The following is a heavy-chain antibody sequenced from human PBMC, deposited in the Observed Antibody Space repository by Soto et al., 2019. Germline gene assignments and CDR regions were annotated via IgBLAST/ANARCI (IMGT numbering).Heavy chain of an antibody. CDR3: ARHVGSMVRGVIINPFFDY. CDR1: GGSISSSSYY. CDR2: IYYSGST. V-gene: IGHV4-39*01. J-gene: IGHJ4*02. D-gene: IGHD3-10*01. Sequence: QLQLQESGPGLVKPSETLSLTCTVSGGSISSSSYYWGWIRQPPGKGLEWIGSIYYSGSTYYNPSLKSRVTLSIDTSKNQFSLKLSSVTAADTAVYYCARHVGSMVRGVIINPFFDYWGQGTLVTVSS.